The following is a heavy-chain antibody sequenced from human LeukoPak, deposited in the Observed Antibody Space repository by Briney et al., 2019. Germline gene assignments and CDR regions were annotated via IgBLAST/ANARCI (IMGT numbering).Heavy chain of an antibody. CDR2: INHSGST. Sequence: SETLSLTCAVYGGSFSGYYWSWIRQPPGKGLEWIGEINHSGSTNCNPSLKSRVTISVDTSKNQFSLKLSSVTAADTAVYYCARERWLQFNEDAFDIWGQGTMVTVSS. CDR3: ARERWLQFNEDAFDI. CDR1: GGSFSGYY. D-gene: IGHD5-24*01. V-gene: IGHV4-34*01. J-gene: IGHJ3*02.